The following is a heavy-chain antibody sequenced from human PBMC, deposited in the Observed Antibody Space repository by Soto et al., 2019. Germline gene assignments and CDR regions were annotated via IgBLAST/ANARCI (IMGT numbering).Heavy chain of an antibody. V-gene: IGHV4-39*01. J-gene: IGHJ6*02. CDR3: ARQGRNTKIVLLRNYATDF. Sequence: SETLSLTCSVSSGSISSNSYFWAWIRQPPGKGLEWIGAVFYIGDTYYSESLKSRVTMSVDTSKNQFSLKLNSVTAADTAVYYCARQGRNTKIVLLRNYATDFGGHGPAVTVS. CDR2: VFYIGDT. CDR1: SGSISSNSYF. D-gene: IGHD3-22*01.